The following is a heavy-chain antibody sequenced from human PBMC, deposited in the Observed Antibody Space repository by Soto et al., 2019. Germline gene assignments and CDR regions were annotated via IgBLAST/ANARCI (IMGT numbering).Heavy chain of an antibody. J-gene: IGHJ4*02. D-gene: IGHD3-9*01. V-gene: IGHV3-15*01. Sequence: GGSLRLSCAASGFTFSNAWMSWVRQAPGKGLEWVGRIKSKTDGGTADYAAPVKGRFTISRDDSRDTLYLQMNSLKTDDTAVYYCSTIHYDILTGHLDYWGQGTLVTVSS. CDR2: IKSKTDGGTA. CDR3: STIHYDILTGHLDY. CDR1: GFTFSNAW.